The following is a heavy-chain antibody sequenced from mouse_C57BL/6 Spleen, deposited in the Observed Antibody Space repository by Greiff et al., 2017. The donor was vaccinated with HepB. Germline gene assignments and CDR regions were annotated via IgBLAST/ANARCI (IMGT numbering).Heavy chain of an antibody. Sequence: VQLKESGGGLVKPGGSLKLSCAASGFTFSDYGMHWVRQAPEKGLEWVAYISSGSSTIYYADTVKGRFTISRDNAKNTLFLQMTSLRSEDTAMYYCARDYYYYALDSWGQGASVTVSS. CDR2: ISSGSSTI. V-gene: IGHV5-17*01. CDR3: ARDYYYYALDS. CDR1: GFTFSDYG. D-gene: IGHD1-1*01. J-gene: IGHJ4*01.